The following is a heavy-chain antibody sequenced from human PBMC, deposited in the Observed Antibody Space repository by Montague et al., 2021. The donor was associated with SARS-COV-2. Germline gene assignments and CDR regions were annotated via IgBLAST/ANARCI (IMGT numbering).Heavy chain of an antibody. CDR1: GFTFSSYA. J-gene: IGHJ4*02. Sequence: SLILSCAASGFTFSSYAMSWVRQAPVKGLEWVSAISGSGGSTYYXDSVKGRFTISRDNSKNTLYLQMNSLRAEDTAVYYCAKATWVLTVASLDYWGQGTLVTVSS. CDR2: ISGSGGST. CDR3: AKATWVLTVASLDY. V-gene: IGHV3-23*01. D-gene: IGHD3-22*01.